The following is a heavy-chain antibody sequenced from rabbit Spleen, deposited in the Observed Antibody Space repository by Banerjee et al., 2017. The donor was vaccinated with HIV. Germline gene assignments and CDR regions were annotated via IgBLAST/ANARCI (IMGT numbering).Heavy chain of an antibody. Sequence: QEQLEESGGGLVKPGASLTLTCTASGFSFSSSYYMCWVRQAPGKGLEWIACIYADGSGSTAYASWAKGRFTISKTSSTTVTLQMTSLTVADTATYFCARDTGTSFSSYGMDLWGPGTLVTVS. CDR2: IYADGSGST. D-gene: IGHD7-1*01. V-gene: IGHV1S45*01. CDR1: GFSFSSSYY. CDR3: ARDTGTSFSSYGMDL. J-gene: IGHJ6*01.